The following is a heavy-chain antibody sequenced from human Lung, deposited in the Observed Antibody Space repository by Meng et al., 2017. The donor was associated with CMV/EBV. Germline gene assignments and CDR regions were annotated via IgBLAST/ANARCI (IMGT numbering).Heavy chain of an antibody. Sequence: SXTXSLXCTVSGGSISSYFWSWLRQPPGKGLEWIGYIYYSGINNYNPSLKSRVTISVDTSKNQFSLKLSSVTAADTAVYYCASDLTREVAWGFDPWVQGTXVTVSS. CDR1: GGSISSYF. V-gene: IGHV4-59*01. D-gene: IGHD7-27*01. CDR2: IYYSGIN. J-gene: IGHJ5*02. CDR3: ASDLTREVAWGFDP.